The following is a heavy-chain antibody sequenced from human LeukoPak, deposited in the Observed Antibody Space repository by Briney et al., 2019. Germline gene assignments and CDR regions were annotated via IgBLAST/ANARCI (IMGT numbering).Heavy chain of an antibody. CDR3: ARHRSYYDPYYGMDV. J-gene: IGHJ6*02. CDR1: GGSISSSSYY. D-gene: IGHD3-22*01. V-gene: IGHV4-39*01. CDR2: IYYSGST. Sequence: SETLSLTCTVSGGSISSSSYYWGWIRQPPGKGLEWIGGIYYSGSTYYNPSLKSRVTISVDTSKNQFSLKLSSVTAADTAVYYCARHRSYYDPYYGMDVWGQGTTVTVSS.